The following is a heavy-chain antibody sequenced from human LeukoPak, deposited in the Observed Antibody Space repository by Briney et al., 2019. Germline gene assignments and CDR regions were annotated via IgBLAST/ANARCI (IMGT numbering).Heavy chain of an antibody. Sequence: EASVKVSCKVSGCTLAELSMHWVRQAPGKGLEWMGGFDPEDGETVYAQKFQGRVTMTEDTSTDAAYMELTNLRSENTAVYYCAAACTRISCYMIGAYLDSWGQGTLVSVSS. CDR1: GCTLAELS. CDR2: FDPEDGET. D-gene: IGHD2-2*02. CDR3: AAACTRISCYMIGAYLDS. V-gene: IGHV1-24*01. J-gene: IGHJ4*02.